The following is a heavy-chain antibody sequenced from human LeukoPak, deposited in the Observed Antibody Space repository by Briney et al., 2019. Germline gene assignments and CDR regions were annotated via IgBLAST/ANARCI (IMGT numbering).Heavy chain of an antibody. CDR3: AKAGYSSGWDYWYFDL. Sequence: PGRSLRLSCAASGFTFDDYAMPWVRQAPGKGLEWVSGISWNSGSIGYADSVKGRFTISRDNAKNSLYLQMNSLRAEDTALYYCAKAGYSSGWDYWYFDLWGRGTLVTVSS. CDR2: ISWNSGSI. J-gene: IGHJ2*01. D-gene: IGHD6-19*01. V-gene: IGHV3-9*01. CDR1: GFTFDDYA.